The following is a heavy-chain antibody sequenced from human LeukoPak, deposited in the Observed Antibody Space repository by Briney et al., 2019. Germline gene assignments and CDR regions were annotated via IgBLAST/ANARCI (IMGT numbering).Heavy chain of an antibody. J-gene: IGHJ4*02. Sequence: GRSLRLSCAASGFTFSSFGMHWVRQAPGQGLEWVAVISFDGSNQYYADSVKGRFTIARDDAKNSLYLQMSSLRDEDTAVYYCAREAIKDYWGQGTLVTVSS. V-gene: IGHV3-30*03. CDR3: AREAIKDY. CDR2: ISFDGSNQ. CDR1: GFTFSSFG.